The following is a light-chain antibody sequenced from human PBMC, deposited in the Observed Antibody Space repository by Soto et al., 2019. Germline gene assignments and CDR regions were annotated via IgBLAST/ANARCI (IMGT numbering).Light chain of an antibody. Sequence: DIQMTQSPSFVSASVGDRVTITCRASQGISSWLAWYQHRPGRAPNHLIHAASNLESGVPSRFSGSGSGTDFTLTISSLQPEDCATYYCQQTTSFPLTFGGGTKVEIK. CDR2: AAS. CDR1: QGISSW. V-gene: IGKV1-12*01. CDR3: QQTTSFPLT. J-gene: IGKJ4*01.